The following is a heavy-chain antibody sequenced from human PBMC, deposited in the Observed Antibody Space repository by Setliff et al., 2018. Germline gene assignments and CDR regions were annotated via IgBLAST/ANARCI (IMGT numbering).Heavy chain of an antibody. Sequence: SETLSLTCTVSGGSISSGDYYWSWIRQPPGKGLEWIGYIYSSGSTYYNPSLKSRVSISVDTSKNQFSLRLSSVTAADTAVYYCARVLPGRFDPWGQGTLVTVSS. V-gene: IGHV4-30-4*08. J-gene: IGHJ5*02. CDR3: ARVLPGRFDP. CDR1: GGSISSGDYY. CDR2: IYSSGST.